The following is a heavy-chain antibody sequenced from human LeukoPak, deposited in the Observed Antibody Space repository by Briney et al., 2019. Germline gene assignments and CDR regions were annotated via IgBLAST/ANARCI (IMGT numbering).Heavy chain of an antibody. Sequence: ASVKVSCKASGYTFSSYYMHWVRQAPGQGPEWMGIINPSGGTTIYAQKFQGRVTMTRDTSTSTVYMDLSSLRSEDTAVYYCARELDGGYFDYWGQGTLVTVSS. V-gene: IGHV1-46*01. CDR3: ARELDGGYFDY. CDR2: INPSGGTT. J-gene: IGHJ4*02. CDR1: GYTFSSYY.